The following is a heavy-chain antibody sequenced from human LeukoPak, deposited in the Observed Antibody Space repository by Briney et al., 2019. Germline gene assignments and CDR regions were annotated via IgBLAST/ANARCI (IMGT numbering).Heavy chain of an antibody. CDR1: GFTFSTYG. J-gene: IGHJ6*02. D-gene: IGHD3-16*01. CDR2: ISYDGGNT. CDR3: AKGGEILMFYDFYGMDL. V-gene: IGHV3-30*18. Sequence: GGSLRLSCAASGFTFSTYGMHWVRQAPGKGLEWVAVISYDGGNTYYADSVKGRFAISRDNSKNTLYLQLNSLRAEDTAVYYCAKGGEILMFYDFYGMDLWGPGTTVTVSS.